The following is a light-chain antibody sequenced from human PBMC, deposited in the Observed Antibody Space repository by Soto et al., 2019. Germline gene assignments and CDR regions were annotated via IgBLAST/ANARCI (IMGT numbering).Light chain of an antibody. CDR1: QSVSSSY. V-gene: IGKV3-20*01. J-gene: IGKJ1*01. Sequence: ESVVAPLSGPLSFVPGEKATLSCRASQSVSSSYLAWYQQKPGQAPRLLIYGASSRATGIPDRFSGSGSGTDFTLAISRLEPEDFAVYYCQQYGSSPRTFGQGPKVAIK. CDR2: GAS. CDR3: QQYGSSPRT.